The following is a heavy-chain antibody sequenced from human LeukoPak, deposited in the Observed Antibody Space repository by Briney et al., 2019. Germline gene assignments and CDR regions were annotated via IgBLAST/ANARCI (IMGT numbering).Heavy chain of an antibody. CDR1: GFTFSSYG. J-gene: IGHJ4*02. CDR2: IRYDGSNK. Sequence: GGSLRLSCAASGFTFSSYGMHWVRQAPGKGLEWVAFIRYDGSNKYYADSVKGRFTISRDNAKNSLYLQMNNLRAEDTALYYCAREGYSGSYSDFDYWGQGTLVTVSS. V-gene: IGHV3-30*02. D-gene: IGHD1-26*01. CDR3: AREGYSGSYSDFDY.